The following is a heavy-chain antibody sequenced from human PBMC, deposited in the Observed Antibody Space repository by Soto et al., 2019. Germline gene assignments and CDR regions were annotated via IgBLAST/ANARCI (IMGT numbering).Heavy chain of an antibody. D-gene: IGHD2-21*01. CDR2: INPNSGGT. J-gene: IGHJ4*02. V-gene: IGHV1-2*02. CDR1: GYTFTGYQ. CDR3: ARGRTIVSPGN. Sequence: QVQLVQSGAEVKEPGASVKVSCKASGYTFTGYQIHWVRQAPGQGLEWMGWINPNSGGTNYVQKFQGRVTLTSDTSITTAYMELKRLTSDDTAVYYCARGRTIVSPGNWGQGTLVSVSS.